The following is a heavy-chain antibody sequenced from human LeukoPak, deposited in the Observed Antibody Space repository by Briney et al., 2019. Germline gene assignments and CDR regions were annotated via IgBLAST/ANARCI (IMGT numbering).Heavy chain of an antibody. CDR3: AKGGYNNTRSPEGAFDI. CDR2: IRATGGTT. V-gene: IGHV3-23*01. Sequence: GGSLRLSCAASGFALSGYAMSWVRQAPGKGLEWVSFIRATGGTTYYADSVEGRFTISRDNSKNTLFLRMNSLRAEDTAVYYCAKGGYNNTRSPEGAFDIWGQGTMVSVSS. D-gene: IGHD1-14*01. CDR1: GFALSGYA. J-gene: IGHJ3*02.